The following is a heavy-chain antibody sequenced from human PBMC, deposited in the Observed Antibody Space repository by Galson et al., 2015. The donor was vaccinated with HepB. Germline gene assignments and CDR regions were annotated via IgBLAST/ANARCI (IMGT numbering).Heavy chain of an antibody. CDR1: GYTLTELS. CDR3: ATLHYGGNSGLPDY. Sequence: SVKVSCKVSGYTLTELSMHWVRQAPGKGLEWMGGFDPEDGETIYAQKFQGRATMTEDTSTDTAYMELSSLRSEDTAVYYCATLHYGGNSGLPDYWGQGTLVTVSS. CDR2: FDPEDGET. D-gene: IGHD4-23*01. J-gene: IGHJ4*02. V-gene: IGHV1-24*01.